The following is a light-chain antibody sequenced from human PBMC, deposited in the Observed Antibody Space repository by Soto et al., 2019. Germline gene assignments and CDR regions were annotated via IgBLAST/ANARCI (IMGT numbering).Light chain of an antibody. CDR1: QGIKND. CDR3: LQDYNFPYT. CDR2: GAS. Sequence: AIQMTQSPSSLSASVGDRVTISCRASQGIKNDVAWYQQKPGKAPKLLIYGASSLQSGAPPRFSGSGSGTDFTLTISSLQPEDFATYYCLQDYNFPYTFGQGTKLEIK. V-gene: IGKV1-6*01. J-gene: IGKJ2*01.